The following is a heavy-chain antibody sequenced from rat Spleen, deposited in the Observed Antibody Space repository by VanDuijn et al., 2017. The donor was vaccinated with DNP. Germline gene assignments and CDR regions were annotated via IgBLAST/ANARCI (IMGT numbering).Heavy chain of an antibody. CDR2: ISTSGDST. Sequence: EVQLVESGGGLVQPGRSLKLSCAASGFTFSNFDMAWVRQAPTKGLEWVASISTSGDSTHYRDSVKGRFTVSKDNAENTLYLQMNSLRSEDTATYYCTSGLYWGQGVMVTVSS. D-gene: IGHD1-7*01. CDR3: TSGLY. J-gene: IGHJ2*01. V-gene: IGHV5-27*01. CDR1: GFTFSNFD.